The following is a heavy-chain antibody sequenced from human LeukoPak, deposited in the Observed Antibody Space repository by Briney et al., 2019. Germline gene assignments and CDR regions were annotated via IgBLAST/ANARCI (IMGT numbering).Heavy chain of an antibody. CDR3: ARAPVRSDRYFDL. CDR1: GGSISSGDYY. CDR2: ISYSGST. Sequence: SETLSLTCTVSGGSISSGDYYWSWIRQPPRKGLEWIGYISYSGSTYYNPSLKSRVTMSVDTSKNQFSLKLSSVTAADTAVYYCARAPVRSDRYFDLWGRGTLVTVSS. V-gene: IGHV4-30-4*01. D-gene: IGHD3-10*01. J-gene: IGHJ2*01.